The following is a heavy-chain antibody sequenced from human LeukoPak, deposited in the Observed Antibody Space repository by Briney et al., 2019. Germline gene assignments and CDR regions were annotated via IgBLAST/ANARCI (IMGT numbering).Heavy chain of an antibody. J-gene: IGHJ4*02. CDR1: GGSISSSSYY. CDR3: ARTDGDYDY. V-gene: IGHV4-39*01. Sequence: SETLSLTCTVSGGSISSSSYYWGWIRQPPGKGLEWIGSIYYSGSTYYNPSLKSRVTISVDTSKNQFSLKLSSVTAADTAVYYCARTDGDYDYWGQGTLVTVSS. D-gene: IGHD4-17*01. CDR2: IYYSGST.